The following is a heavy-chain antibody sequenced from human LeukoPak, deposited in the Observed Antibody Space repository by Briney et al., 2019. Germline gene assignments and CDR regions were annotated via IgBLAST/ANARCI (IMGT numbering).Heavy chain of an antibody. D-gene: IGHD2-2*01. CDR3: ARDPHPRTHQSNDAFDI. CDR2: INPSGGST. CDR1: GYTFTGYY. Sequence: ASVKVSCKASGYTFTGYYMHWVRQAPGQGLEWMGIINPSGGSTSYAQKFQGRVTMTRDTSTSTVYMELSSLRSEDTAVYYCARDPHPRTHQSNDAFDIWGQGTMVTVSS. V-gene: IGHV1-46*01. J-gene: IGHJ3*02.